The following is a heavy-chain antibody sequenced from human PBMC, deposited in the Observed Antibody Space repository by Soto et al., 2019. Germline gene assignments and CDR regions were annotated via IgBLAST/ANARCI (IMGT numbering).Heavy chain of an antibody. CDR3: ARLNRDGYNSIYFDC. J-gene: IGHJ4*02. V-gene: IGHV1-69*01. CDR1: GGTFSSYA. CDR2: IIPIFGTA. D-gene: IGHD5-12*01. Sequence: QVQLVQSGAEVKKPGSSVKVSCKASGGTFSSYAISWVRQAPGQGLEWMGGIIPIFGTANYAQKCQGRVTITADESTSTAYMELSSLRSEDTAVYYCARLNRDGYNSIYFDCWGQGTLVTVSS.